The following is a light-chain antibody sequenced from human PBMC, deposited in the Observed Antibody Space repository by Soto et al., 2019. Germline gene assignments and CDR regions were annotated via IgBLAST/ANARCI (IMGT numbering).Light chain of an antibody. Sequence: QSALTQPASVSGSPGQSITISCAGTSSDVGRYNYFSWYQQHPGKSPKLIFYDVYNRPSGVSNRFSGSKSGNTASLTISGLQAEDEADYYCTSYTSTSTPDVFGGGTKVTVL. V-gene: IGLV2-14*01. CDR2: DVY. J-gene: IGLJ1*01. CDR3: TSYTSTSTPDV. CDR1: SSDVGRYNY.